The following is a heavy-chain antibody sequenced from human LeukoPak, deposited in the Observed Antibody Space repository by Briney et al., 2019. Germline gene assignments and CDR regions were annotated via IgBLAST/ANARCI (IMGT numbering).Heavy chain of an antibody. CDR3: ATSPHVLLWFGESLY. CDR1: GYTLTELS. J-gene: IGHJ4*02. V-gene: IGHV1-24*01. D-gene: IGHD3-10*01. CDR2: FDPEDGET. Sequence: ASVKVSCKVSGYTLTELSMHWVRQAPGKGLEWMGGFDPEDGETIYAQKFQGRVTMTEDASTDTAYMELSSLRSEDTAVYYCATSPHVLLWFGESLYWGQGTLVTVSS.